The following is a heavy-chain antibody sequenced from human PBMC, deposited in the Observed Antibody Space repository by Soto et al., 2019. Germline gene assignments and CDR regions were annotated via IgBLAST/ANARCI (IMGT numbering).Heavy chain of an antibody. J-gene: IGHJ4*02. Sequence: SETLSLTCAVYGGSFSGYYWSWIRQPPGKGLEWIGEINHSGSTNYNPSLKSRVTISVDTSKNQFSLKLSSVTAADTAVYYCARVRYYLTMTIDYWGQGPLVTVSS. CDR2: INHSGST. V-gene: IGHV4-34*01. CDR1: GGSFSGYY. CDR3: ARVRYYLTMTIDY. D-gene: IGHD3-22*01.